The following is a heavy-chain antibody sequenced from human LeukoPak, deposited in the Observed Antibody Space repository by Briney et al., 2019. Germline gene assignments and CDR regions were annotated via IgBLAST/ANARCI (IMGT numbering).Heavy chain of an antibody. CDR3: ARGARKGDDYGGFFDY. V-gene: IGHV3-30*04. J-gene: IGHJ4*02. CDR1: GFTISSYT. D-gene: IGHD4-23*01. CDR2: ISYDESNT. Sequence: AGTLRLSCAASGFTISSYTLHRDRQAPGKGLEWVALISYDESNTFYADSVKGRFTISRDNSKNTLYMQMNSLRAEDTAVYYCARGARKGDDYGGFFDYWGQGTLVTVSS.